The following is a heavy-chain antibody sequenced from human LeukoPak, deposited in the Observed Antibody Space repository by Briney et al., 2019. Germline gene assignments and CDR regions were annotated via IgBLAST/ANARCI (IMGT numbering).Heavy chain of an antibody. CDR3: AREIHLDY. CDR2: ISTSSNYI. J-gene: IGHJ4*02. Sequence: GGSLRLSCAASGFTLSSYSMNWVRQAPGKGLEWVSSISTSSNYIYYADSVKGRFTISRDNDKNSLYLQMSSLRGEDTAVYYCAREIHLDYWGQGKLVTVST. CDR1: GFTLSSYS. V-gene: IGHV3-21*04.